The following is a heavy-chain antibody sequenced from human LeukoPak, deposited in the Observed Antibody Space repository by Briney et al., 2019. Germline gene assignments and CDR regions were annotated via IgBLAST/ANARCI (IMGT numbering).Heavy chain of an antibody. Sequence: APVKVSCKASGYTLTSYVISWVRQAPGQGLEWMGWISAYNGNTNYAQKAQGRVTMTTDTSTSTAYMELRSLRSDDTAVYYCARDTYDPSGYYSHDAFDIWGQGTMVTVSS. CDR1: GYTLTSYV. D-gene: IGHD3-22*01. J-gene: IGHJ3*02. V-gene: IGHV1-18*01. CDR2: ISAYNGNT. CDR3: ARDTYDPSGYYSHDAFDI.